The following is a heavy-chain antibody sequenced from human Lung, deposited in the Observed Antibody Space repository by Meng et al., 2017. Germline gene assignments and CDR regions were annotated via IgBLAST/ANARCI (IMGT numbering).Heavy chain of an antibody. Sequence: QGDLQESGPGLVRPSQTLSLTCTVSGGSISSSNYYWSWIRQPPGKGLEWSGHIYNSGSTYYNPSLKSRITISVDTSKNQFSLKLSSVTAADTAVYYCARGQKGYFDLWGRGTLVTVAS. J-gene: IGHJ2*01. CDR2: IYNSGST. V-gene: IGHV4-30-4*01. CDR1: GGSISSSNYY. CDR3: ARGQKGYFDL.